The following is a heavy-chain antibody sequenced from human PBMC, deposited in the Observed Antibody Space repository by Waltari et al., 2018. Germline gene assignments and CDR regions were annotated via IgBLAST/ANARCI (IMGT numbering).Heavy chain of an antibody. Sequence: EVQLVESGGGLAQPGGSLTTHSAASGFTFSKAWRRWVRHAPRKGLEWVGRIKSKTDAGTTDYAAPVKGRFTISRDDSTNTLYLQMNSLKTEDTAVYYCTTTTVTLDGLDVWGQGTTVTVSS. D-gene: IGHD2-21*02. CDR1: GFTFSKAW. J-gene: IGHJ6*02. CDR2: IKSKTDAGTT. V-gene: IGHV3-15*01. CDR3: TTTTVTLDGLDV.